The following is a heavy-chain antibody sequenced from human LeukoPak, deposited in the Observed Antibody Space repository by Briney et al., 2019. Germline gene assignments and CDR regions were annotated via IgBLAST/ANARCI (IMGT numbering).Heavy chain of an antibody. CDR3: ARGLSHSSFWSGLPYFDY. Sequence: PSQTLSLTCTVSGGSISSGDYYWSWIRQPPGKGLEWIGYIYYSGSTYYNPSLKSRVTISVDTSKNQFSLKLSSVTAADTAVYYCARGLSHSSFWSGLPYFDYWGQGTLVTVSS. J-gene: IGHJ4*02. CDR2: IYYSGST. V-gene: IGHV4-30-4*01. D-gene: IGHD3-3*01. CDR1: GGSISSGDYY.